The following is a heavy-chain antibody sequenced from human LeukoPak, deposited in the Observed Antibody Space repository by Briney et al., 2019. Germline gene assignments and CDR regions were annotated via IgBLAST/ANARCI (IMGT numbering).Heavy chain of an antibody. D-gene: IGHD3-22*01. CDR2: IYPGDSDT. V-gene: IGHV5-51*01. J-gene: IGHJ4*02. CDR3: ARSSYDSSGSLNY. Sequence: GESLKISCKGSGYNFNTYWIGWVRQMPGKGLEWMGIIYPGDSDTRYSPSFQGQVTISADKSISTAYLQWSGLKASDTAMYYCARSSYDSSGSLNYWGQGTLVTVSS. CDR1: GYNFNTYW.